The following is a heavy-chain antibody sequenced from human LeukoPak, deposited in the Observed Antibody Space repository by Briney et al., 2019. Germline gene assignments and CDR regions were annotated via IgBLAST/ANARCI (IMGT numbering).Heavy chain of an antibody. D-gene: IGHD3-10*01. V-gene: IGHV4-38-2*01. CDR3: ARAPGYYYMDV. CDR2: IYHSGST. J-gene: IGHJ6*03. Sequence: SETLSLTCAVSGYSISSGYYWGWIRQPPGKGLEWIGSIYHSGSTYYNPSLKSRVTISVDTSKNQFSLKLSSVTAADTALYYCARAPGYYYMDVWGKGTTVTVSS. CDR1: GYSISSGYY.